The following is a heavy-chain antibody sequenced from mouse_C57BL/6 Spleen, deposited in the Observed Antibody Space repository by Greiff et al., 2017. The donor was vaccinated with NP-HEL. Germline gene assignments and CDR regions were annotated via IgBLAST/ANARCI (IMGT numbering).Heavy chain of an antibody. Sequence: VQLQQSGPELVKPGASVKISCKASGYAFSSSWMNWVKQRPGKGLEWIGRIYPGDGDTNYNGKFKGKATLTADKSSSTAYMQLSSLTSEDSAVYFCASWIYYGNYVRAMDYWGQGTSVTVSS. J-gene: IGHJ4*01. CDR3: ASWIYYGNYVRAMDY. CDR2: IYPGDGDT. V-gene: IGHV1-82*01. D-gene: IGHD2-1*01. CDR1: GYAFSSSW.